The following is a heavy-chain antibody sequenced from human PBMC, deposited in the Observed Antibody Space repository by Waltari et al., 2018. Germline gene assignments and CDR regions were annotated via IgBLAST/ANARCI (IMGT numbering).Heavy chain of an antibody. Sequence: EVQLVESGGGLVQPGGSLRLSCAASGFTFSSYWMSWVRQAPGKGLEWVANIKQDGSEKDYVDSVKGRFTISRDNAKNSLYLQMNSLRAEDTAVYYCARESFVPKKWGYYYYMDVWGKGTTVTISS. CDR2: IKQDGSEK. CDR1: GFTFSSYW. J-gene: IGHJ6*03. V-gene: IGHV3-7*01. CDR3: ARESFVPKKWGYYYYMDV. D-gene: IGHD3-16*01.